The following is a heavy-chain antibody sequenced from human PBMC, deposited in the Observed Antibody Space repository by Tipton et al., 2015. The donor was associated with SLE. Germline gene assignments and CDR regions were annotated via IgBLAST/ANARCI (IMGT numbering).Heavy chain of an antibody. CDR1: GDSINKGGYH. CDR3: ATLSSSGWRPYNWFDS. J-gene: IGHJ5*01. D-gene: IGHD6-19*01. Sequence: LRLSCSASGDSINKGGYHWNWIRQPAGMGLEWIGRMDTSGGTFYNPSLDSRVSISLDSSKNQFSLKLTSVTAADTALYYCATLSSSGWRPYNWFDSWGQGTLVTVSS. CDR2: MDTSGGT. V-gene: IGHV4-61*02.